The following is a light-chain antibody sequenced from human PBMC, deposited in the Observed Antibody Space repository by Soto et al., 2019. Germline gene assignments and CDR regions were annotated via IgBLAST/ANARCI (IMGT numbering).Light chain of an antibody. Sequence: QSVLTQPASVSGSPGQSITISCTGTSRDIGTSNLVSWYQQYPGKAPKLMIYEVTKRPSGISYRFSGSKSGNTASLTISGLQPEDEADYYSYSFTSISPSLFVFGTGTKVPV. V-gene: IGLV2-23*02. CDR1: SRDIGTSNL. CDR2: EVT. CDR3: YSFTSISPSLFV. J-gene: IGLJ1*01.